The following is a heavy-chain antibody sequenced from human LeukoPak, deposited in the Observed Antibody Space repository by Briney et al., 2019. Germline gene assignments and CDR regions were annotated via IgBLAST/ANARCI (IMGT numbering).Heavy chain of an antibody. Sequence: SETLSLTCSVSTYSISSGYYWGWIRQPPGKGLEWIGYIYHSGSTYYNPSLKSRVTISVDRSKNQFSLKLSSVTAADTAVYYCATLDVWGKGTTVTVSS. CDR3: ATLDV. CDR1: TYSISSGYY. V-gene: IGHV4-38-2*02. CDR2: IYHSGST. J-gene: IGHJ6*04.